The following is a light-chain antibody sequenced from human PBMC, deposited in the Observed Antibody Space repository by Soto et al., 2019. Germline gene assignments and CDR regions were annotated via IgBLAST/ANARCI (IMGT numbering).Light chain of an antibody. Sequence: QAVVTQPPSVSGAPGQRVTISCTGSTSNIGSGYDVHWYQQVPGTAPKLLIYGNSNRPSGVPDRFSGSKSVTSASLAITGLQAEDEADYYCQSYDSSLSGHVVFGGGTKLTVL. CDR1: TSNIGSGYD. V-gene: IGLV1-40*01. CDR2: GNS. J-gene: IGLJ2*01. CDR3: QSYDSSLSGHVV.